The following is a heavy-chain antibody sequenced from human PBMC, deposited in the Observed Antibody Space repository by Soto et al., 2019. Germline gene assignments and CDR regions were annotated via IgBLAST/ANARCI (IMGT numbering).Heavy chain of an antibody. CDR2: ISGNGEVI. Sequence: GSLRLSCAASGFTSSDYYIHWIRRAPGKGLEWISYISGNGEVIQYAASARGRFTISRDNAENSVYLEMESLRDEDTSLYYCARDVDADFRTDFDYWGRGTLVTVSS. J-gene: IGHJ4*02. CDR3: ARDVDADFRTDFDY. CDR1: GFTSSDYY. V-gene: IGHV3-11*01. D-gene: IGHD4-17*01.